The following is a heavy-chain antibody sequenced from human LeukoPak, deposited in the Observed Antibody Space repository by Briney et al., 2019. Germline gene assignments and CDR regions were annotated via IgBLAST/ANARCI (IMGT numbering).Heavy chain of an antibody. J-gene: IGHJ4*02. Sequence: PGGSLRLSCAASGFTVSSNYMSWVRQAPGKGLEWVSVIYSGGSTYYADSVKGRITISRDNSKNTLYLQMNSLRAEDTAVYYCAREADFWSGYFDYWGQGTLVTVSS. CDR2: IYSGGST. CDR1: GFTVSSNY. D-gene: IGHD3-3*01. CDR3: AREADFWSGYFDY. V-gene: IGHV3-53*01.